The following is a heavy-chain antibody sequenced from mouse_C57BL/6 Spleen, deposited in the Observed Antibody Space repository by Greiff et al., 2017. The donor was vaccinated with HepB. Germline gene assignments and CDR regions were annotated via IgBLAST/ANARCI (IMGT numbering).Heavy chain of an antibody. CDR3: ARSAFDY. CDR1: GYAFSSSW. D-gene: IGHD1-2*01. J-gene: IGHJ2*01. CDR2: IYPGDGDT. Sequence: VQLQQSGPELVKPVASVKISCKASGYAFSSSWMNWVKQRPGKGLEWIGRIYPGDGDTNYNGKFKGKATLTADKSSSTAYMQLSSLTSEDSAVYFCARSAFDYWGQGTTLTVSS. V-gene: IGHV1-82*01.